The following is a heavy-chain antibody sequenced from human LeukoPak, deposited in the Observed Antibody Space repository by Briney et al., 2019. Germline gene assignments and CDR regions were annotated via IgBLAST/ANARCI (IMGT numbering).Heavy chain of an antibody. J-gene: IGHJ4*02. D-gene: IGHD1-7*01. CDR2: IIPIFGTA. Sequence: SVKVSCKASGYTFTSYGISWVRQAPGQGLEWMGGIIPIFGTANYAQKFQGRVTITTDESTSTAYMELSSLRSEDTAVYYCASSSNWNYIMAYWGQGTLVTVSS. CDR3: ASSSNWNYIMAY. V-gene: IGHV1-69*05. CDR1: GYTFTSYG.